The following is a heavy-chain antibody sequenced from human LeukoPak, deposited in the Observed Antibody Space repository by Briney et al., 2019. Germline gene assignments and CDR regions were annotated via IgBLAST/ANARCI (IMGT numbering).Heavy chain of an antibody. Sequence: PGGSLRLSCAASGFTFSSYGMHWVRQAPGKGLEWVAFIRYDGSNKYYADSVKGRFTISRDNSKNTLYLQMNSLRAEDTAVYYCAKGERLRYFDWFDYWGQGTLVTVSS. J-gene: IGHJ4*02. CDR3: AKGERLRYFDWFDY. V-gene: IGHV3-30*02. CDR1: GFTFSSYG. D-gene: IGHD3-9*01. CDR2: IRYDGSNK.